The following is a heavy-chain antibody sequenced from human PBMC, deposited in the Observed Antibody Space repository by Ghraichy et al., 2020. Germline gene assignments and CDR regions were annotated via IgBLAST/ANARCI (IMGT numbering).Heavy chain of an antibody. V-gene: IGHV4-39*01. Sequence: SETLSLTCTVSGDSISSSNYYWGWIRQPPGKRLEWIGSIYYSGTTYYNPSLKGRVTISVDTSKNQFSLKLSSVTAADTALYYCARLIPGYTIGWYGAPCYFDYWGQGTLVTVSS. CDR3: ARLIPGYTIGWYGAPCYFDY. CDR2: IYYSGTT. CDR1: GDSISSSNYY. J-gene: IGHJ4*02. D-gene: IGHD6-19*01.